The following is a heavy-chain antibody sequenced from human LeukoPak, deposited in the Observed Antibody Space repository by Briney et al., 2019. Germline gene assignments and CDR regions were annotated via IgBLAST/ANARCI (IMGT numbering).Heavy chain of an antibody. CDR1: GGSISSYY. J-gene: IGHJ6*03. CDR3: ARERGYSSSWTDYYYYMDV. CDR2: IYTSGST. D-gene: IGHD6-13*01. Sequence: SETLSLTCTVSGGSISSYYWSWIRQPAGKGLEWIGRIYTSGSTNYNPSLKSRVTISVDKSENQFSLKLSSVTAADTAVYYCARERGYSSSWTDYYYYMDVWGKGTTVTVSS. V-gene: IGHV4-4*07.